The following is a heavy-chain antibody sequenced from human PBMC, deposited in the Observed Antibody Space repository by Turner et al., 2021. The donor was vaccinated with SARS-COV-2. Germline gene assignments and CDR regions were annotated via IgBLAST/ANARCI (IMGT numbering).Heavy chain of an antibody. Sequence: QLQLQESGPGLVKPSETLSLTCTVSGGSISSSNYYWGWIRQPPGKGLEWIGSIYYSGSIYYNPSLKSRVTISVDTSKNQFSLKLSSVTAADTAVYYCARLLNPGSYYYYYYGMDVWGQGTTVTVSS. CDR1: GGSISSSNYY. D-gene: IGHD3-10*01. J-gene: IGHJ6*02. V-gene: IGHV4-39*01. CDR3: ARLLNPGSYYYYYYGMDV. CDR2: IYYSGSI.